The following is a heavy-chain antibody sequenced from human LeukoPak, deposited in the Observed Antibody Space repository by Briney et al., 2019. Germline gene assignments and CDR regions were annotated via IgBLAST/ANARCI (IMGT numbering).Heavy chain of an antibody. CDR3: ARGQGDGYLDFGI. Sequence: ASVKVSCKASGGTFSSYAISWVRQASGQGLEWMGRIIPILGIANYAQKFQGRVTITADKSTSTAYMELSSLRSEDTAVYYCARGQGDGYLDFGIWGQGTMVTVSS. D-gene: IGHD5-24*01. CDR2: IIPILGIA. CDR1: GGTFSSYA. V-gene: IGHV1-69*04. J-gene: IGHJ3*02.